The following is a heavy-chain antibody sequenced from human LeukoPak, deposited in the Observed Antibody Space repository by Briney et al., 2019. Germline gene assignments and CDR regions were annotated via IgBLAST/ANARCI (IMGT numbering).Heavy chain of an antibody. CDR1: GGTFSSYA. CDR2: IIPIFGTA. J-gene: IGHJ5*02. CDR3: ARLVDISFDP. V-gene: IGHV1-69*05. Sequence: GASVTVSFTASGGTFSSYAISWVRQAPGHGLEWMGGIIPIFGTANYAQKFQGRVTITTEESTSTAYMELSSLRSEDTAVYYCARLVDISFDPWGQGTLVTVSS. D-gene: IGHD3-9*01.